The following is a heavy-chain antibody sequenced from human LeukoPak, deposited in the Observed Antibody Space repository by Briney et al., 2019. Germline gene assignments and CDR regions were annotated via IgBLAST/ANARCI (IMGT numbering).Heavy chain of an antibody. CDR1: GFTFSSYA. Sequence: PGGSLRLSCAASGFTFSSYAMSWVRQAPGKGLEWVSVISGSGGSTYYADSVKGRFTISRDNSKNTLYLQMNSLRAEDTAVYYCAKDGTYSSSWSYYFDYWGQGTLVTVSS. D-gene: IGHD6-13*01. CDR3: AKDGTYSSSWSYYFDY. CDR2: ISGSGGST. J-gene: IGHJ4*02. V-gene: IGHV3-23*01.